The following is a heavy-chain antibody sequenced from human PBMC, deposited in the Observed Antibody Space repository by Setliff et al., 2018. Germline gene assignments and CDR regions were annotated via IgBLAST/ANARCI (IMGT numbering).Heavy chain of an antibody. D-gene: IGHD3-22*01. CDR3: ATMRNYYETGNYYSSRWFDP. CDR2: IHYSGST. Sequence: PSETLSLTCTVSGGSISTFYWSWIRQSPEKGLEWIAYIHYSGSTNQNPSLKSRVTISVDTSKNQFSLKLMSVTAADTAVYYCATMRNYYETGNYYSSRWFDPWGQGTLVTVSS. J-gene: IGHJ5*02. CDR1: GGSISTFY. V-gene: IGHV4-59*12.